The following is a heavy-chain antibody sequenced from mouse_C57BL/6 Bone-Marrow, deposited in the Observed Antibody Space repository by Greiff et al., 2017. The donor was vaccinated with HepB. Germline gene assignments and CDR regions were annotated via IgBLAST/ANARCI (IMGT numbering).Heavy chain of an antibody. Sequence: EVKLQESGPELVKPGASVKISCKASGYSFTGYYMNWVKQSPEKSLEWIGEINPSTGGTTYNQKFKAKATLTVDKSSSTAYMQLKSLTSEDSAVYYCAREPTYYAMDYWGQGTSVTVSS. CDR2: INPSTGGT. CDR1: GYSFTGYY. D-gene: IGHD5-1*01. V-gene: IGHV1-42*01. J-gene: IGHJ4*01. CDR3: AREPTYYAMDY.